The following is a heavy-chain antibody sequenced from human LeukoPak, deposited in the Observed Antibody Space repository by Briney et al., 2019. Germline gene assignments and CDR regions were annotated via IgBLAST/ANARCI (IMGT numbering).Heavy chain of an antibody. V-gene: IGHV3-30*02. Sequence: PGGSLRLSCAASGFTFSSYGMHWVRQAPGKGLEWVAFTRYDGSNKYYADSVKGRFTISRDNSKNTLHLQMNSLRAEDTAVYYCAKLTYYYDRHWGQGTLVTVSS. CDR3: AKLTYYYDRH. CDR1: GFTFSSYG. J-gene: IGHJ4*02. D-gene: IGHD3-22*01. CDR2: TRYDGSNK.